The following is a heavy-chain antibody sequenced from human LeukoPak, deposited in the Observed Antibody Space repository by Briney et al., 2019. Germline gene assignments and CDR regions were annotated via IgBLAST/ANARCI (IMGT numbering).Heavy chain of an antibody. CDR3: ARGGSTLHSAGGHDIEFYYYYYMDV. J-gene: IGHJ6*03. CDR2: IFISGGT. D-gene: IGHD3-9*01. Sequence: SETLSLTCTVSGDSITSGSYYWSWIRQPAGKGLEWIGRIFISGGTNYNPSLRSRVTMSLDTSKNQFSLKLYSVTAADTAVYYCARGGSTLHSAGGHDIEFYYYYYMDVWGKGTTVTISS. V-gene: IGHV4-61*02. CDR1: GDSITSGSYY.